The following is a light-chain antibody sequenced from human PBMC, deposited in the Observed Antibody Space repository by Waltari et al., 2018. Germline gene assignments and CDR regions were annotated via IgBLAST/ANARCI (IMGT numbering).Light chain of an antibody. Sequence: DIVLTQSPATLSLSPWERATLSCRACQNVATHLAWYQQQPGQAPRLLIYDASTRATGIPARFSGSGSVIDFSRTMSTLGPEDFAIYNGHQRSARDTVGQGTRLGI. CDR2: DAS. CDR3: HQRSARDT. V-gene: IGKV3-11*01. J-gene: IGKJ5*01. CDR1: QNVATH.